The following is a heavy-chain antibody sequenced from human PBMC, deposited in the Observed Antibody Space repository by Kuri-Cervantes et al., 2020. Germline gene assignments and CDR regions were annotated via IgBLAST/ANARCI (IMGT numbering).Heavy chain of an antibody. CDR3: TTGQDTAMITFYYYFGMDV. D-gene: IGHD5-18*01. V-gene: IGHV3-15*01. CDR2: IKSKTDGGTT. Sequence: GESLKISCTASGFTFSHAWMTWVRQTPGRGLEWVGRIKSKTDGGTTDYAAPVKGRFTISRDDSKNTLYLQMHSLKIEDTAVYYCTTGQDTAMITFYYYFGMDVWGQGTTVTVSS. J-gene: IGHJ6*02. CDR1: GFTFSHAW.